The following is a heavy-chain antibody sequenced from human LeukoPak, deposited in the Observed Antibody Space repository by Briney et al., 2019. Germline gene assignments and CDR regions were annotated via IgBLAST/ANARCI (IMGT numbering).Heavy chain of an antibody. V-gene: IGHV3-11*01. CDR1: GFTFSDYY. CDR3: ATSMGGGNIDY. J-gene: IGHJ4*02. D-gene: IGHD3-16*01. CDR2: ISSSGSTI. Sequence: GGPLRLSCAASGFTFSDYYMSWIRQAPGKGLEWVSYISSSGSTIYYADSVKGRFTISRDSSKNTLYLQLNSLRADDTAVYYCATSMGGGNIDYWGQGALVTVSS.